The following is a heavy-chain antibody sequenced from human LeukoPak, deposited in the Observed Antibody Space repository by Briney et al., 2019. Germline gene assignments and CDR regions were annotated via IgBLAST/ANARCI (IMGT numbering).Heavy chain of an antibody. CDR1: GGSFSGYY. CDR3: ARGMRQGSAWSWGPKEKSYQYMDV. Sequence: SETLSLTCAVYGGSFSGYYWSWIRQPPGKGLEWIGEINHSGSTNYNPSLESRVTVSADTSRNQLSLSLTSVTAADSAVYFCARGMRQGSAWSWGPKEKSYQYMDVWGTGTTVIVSS. D-gene: IGHD6-19*01. CDR2: INHSGST. J-gene: IGHJ6*04. V-gene: IGHV4-34*01.